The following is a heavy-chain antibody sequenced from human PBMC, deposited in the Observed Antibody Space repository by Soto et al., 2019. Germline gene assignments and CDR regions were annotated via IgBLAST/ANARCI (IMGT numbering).Heavy chain of an antibody. CDR2: ISSSGSTI. CDR1: GFTFSSYE. D-gene: IGHD6-6*01. Sequence: GGSLRLSCAASGFTFSSYEMNWVRQAPGKGLEWVSYISSSGSTIYYADSVKGRFTISRDNAKNSLYLQMNSLRAEDTAVYYCAREGIISSSTPIPLDYWGQGTLVTVSS. J-gene: IGHJ4*02. CDR3: AREGIISSSTPIPLDY. V-gene: IGHV3-48*03.